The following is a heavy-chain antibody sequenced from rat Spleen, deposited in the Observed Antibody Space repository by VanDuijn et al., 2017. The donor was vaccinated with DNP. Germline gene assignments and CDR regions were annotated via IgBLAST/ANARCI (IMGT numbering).Heavy chain of an antibody. CDR2: INSAGST. D-gene: IGHD1-2*01. V-gene: IGHV3-3*01. CDR1: GYSITSSYR. Sequence: EVQLQESGPGLVKPSQSLSLTCSVTGYSITSSYRWNWIRKFPGNKLEWMGYINSAGSTNYNPSLKSRISITRDTSKNQFFLQVNSVTTEDTATYYCASPWGSTSYAFAYWGQGTLVTVSS. J-gene: IGHJ3*01. CDR3: ASPWGSTSYAFAY.